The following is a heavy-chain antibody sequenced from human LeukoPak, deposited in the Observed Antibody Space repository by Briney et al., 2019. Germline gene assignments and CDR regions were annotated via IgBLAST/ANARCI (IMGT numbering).Heavy chain of an antibody. CDR1: GYTFTGYY. D-gene: IGHD3-3*01. J-gene: IGHJ4*02. V-gene: IGHV1-2*06. CDR3: ATTIFGVVTNDY. CDR2: INPNSGGT. Sequence: ASVKVSCKASGYTFTGYYMHWVRQAPGQGLEWMGRINPNSGGTNYAQKFQGRVTMTRDTSISTAYMELSRLRSDDTAVYYCATTIFGVVTNDYWGQGTLVTVSS.